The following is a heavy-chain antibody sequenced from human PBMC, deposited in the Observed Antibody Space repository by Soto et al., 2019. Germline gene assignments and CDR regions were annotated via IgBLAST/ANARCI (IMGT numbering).Heavy chain of an antibody. Sequence: SETLSLTCNISGGSINKYYWNWIRQPPGQGLEWIGYVYHTGITNYSPSLRGRASISLDTSKNRFSLRLHAVTAADTAVYYCATSSDDSSGYYYFDYWGHGTLVTVSS. V-gene: IGHV4-59*01. D-gene: IGHD3-9*01. CDR1: GGSINKYY. CDR3: ATSSDDSSGYYYFDY. J-gene: IGHJ4*01. CDR2: VYHTGIT.